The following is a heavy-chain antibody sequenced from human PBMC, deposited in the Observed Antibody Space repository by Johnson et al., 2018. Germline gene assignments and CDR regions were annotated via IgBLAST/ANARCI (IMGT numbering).Heavy chain of an antibody. Sequence: VQLVESGGGVVQPGRSLRLSCAASGFTFSSYAMHWVRQAPGKGLEWVAVISYDGSNKYYADSVKGRFTISRDNSTNTLYLQMNSLRAEDTAVYYCARVNHNWKDVGAFDIWGQGTMVTVSS. CDR2: ISYDGSNK. CDR3: ARVNHNWKDVGAFDI. J-gene: IGHJ3*02. CDR1: GFTFSSYA. D-gene: IGHD1-1*01. V-gene: IGHV3-30-3*01.